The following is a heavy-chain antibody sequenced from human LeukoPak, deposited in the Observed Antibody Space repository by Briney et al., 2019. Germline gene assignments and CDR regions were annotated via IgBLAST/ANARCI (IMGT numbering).Heavy chain of an antibody. Sequence: SSETLSLTCAVYGGSFSGYYWSWIRQPPGKGLEWIGEINHSGSTNYSPSLKSRVTISVDTSKNQFSLKLSSVTAADTAVYYCARSLWRRVVVPAASPYWGQGTLVTVSS. CDR3: ARSLWRRVVVPAASPY. J-gene: IGHJ4*02. V-gene: IGHV4-34*01. D-gene: IGHD2-2*01. CDR1: GGSFSGYY. CDR2: INHSGST.